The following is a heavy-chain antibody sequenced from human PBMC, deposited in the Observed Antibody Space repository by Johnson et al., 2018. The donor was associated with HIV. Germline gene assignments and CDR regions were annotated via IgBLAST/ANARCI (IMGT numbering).Heavy chain of an antibody. CDR2: IYSGGST. CDR1: GFTVSSNY. Sequence: MQLVESGGGLVQPGGSLRLSCAASGFTVSSNYMSWVRQAPGKGLEWVSVIYSGGSTYYADSVKGRFTLSRDNSKNTLYLQMNSLRAEDTAVYYCARVQSLQWELLDGDAFDIWGQGTMVTVSS. J-gene: IGHJ3*02. CDR3: ARVQSLQWELLDGDAFDI. D-gene: IGHD1-26*01. V-gene: IGHV3-66*01.